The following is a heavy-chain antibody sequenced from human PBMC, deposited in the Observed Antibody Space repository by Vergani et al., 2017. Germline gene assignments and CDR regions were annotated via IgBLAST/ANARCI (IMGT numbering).Heavy chain of an antibody. CDR2: IKQDGSEK. CDR3: ARDRGSSTYYYYGMDV. Sequence: VQLQQWGAGLLKPSETLSLTCAVYGGSFSGYYWSWIRQPPGKGLEWVANIKQDGSEKYYVDSVKGRFTISRDNAKNSLYLQMNSLRAEDTAVYYCARDRGSSTYYYYGMDVWGQGTTVTVSS. V-gene: IGHV3-7*03. D-gene: IGHD6-13*01. J-gene: IGHJ6*02. CDR1: GGSFSGYY.